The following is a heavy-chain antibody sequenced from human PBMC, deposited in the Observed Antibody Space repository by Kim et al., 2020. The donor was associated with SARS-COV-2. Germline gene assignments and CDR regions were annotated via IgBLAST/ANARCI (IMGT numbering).Heavy chain of an antibody. V-gene: IGHV4-59*01. D-gene: IGHD2-8*01. CDR2: IYYSVRT. Sequence: SETLSLTCSVSGASITNYYWTWIRQPPGKGLELIGYIYYSVRTTYNPSLKSRVTISVDTSKNQFSLNLTSVTAADTAVYYCARSQAVSGVYHYYGMDVWGQGTTVTVSS. CDR3: ARSQAVSGVYHYYGMDV. CDR1: GASITNYY. J-gene: IGHJ6*02.